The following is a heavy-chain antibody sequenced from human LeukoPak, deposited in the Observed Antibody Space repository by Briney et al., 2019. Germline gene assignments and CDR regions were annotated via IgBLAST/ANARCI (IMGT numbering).Heavy chain of an antibody. D-gene: IGHD3-22*01. CDR3: ARHETYYYDSSGYFR. CDR1: GASISSSRYY. V-gene: IGHV4-39*01. J-gene: IGHJ4*02. Sequence: SETLSLTCTVSGASISSSRYYWGWIRQPPGKGLEWIGSISYSGTTYYNPSLKSRVTISVDTSRNQFSLKLSSVTAPDTAVYYCARHETYYYDSSGYFRWGQGTLVTVSS. CDR2: ISYSGTT.